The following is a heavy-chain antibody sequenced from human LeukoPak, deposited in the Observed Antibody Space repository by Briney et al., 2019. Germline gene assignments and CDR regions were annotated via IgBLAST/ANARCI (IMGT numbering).Heavy chain of an antibody. Sequence: PGGSLRLSCAASGFTFSNAWMSWVRQAPGKGLEWVAVISYDGSNKYYADSVKGRFTISRDNSKNTLYLQMNSLRAEDTAVYYCAKDLERHIVVVTASAVDYWGQGTLVTVSS. D-gene: IGHD2-21*02. CDR2: ISYDGSNK. CDR3: AKDLERHIVVVTASAVDY. V-gene: IGHV3-30*18. J-gene: IGHJ4*02. CDR1: GFTFSNAW.